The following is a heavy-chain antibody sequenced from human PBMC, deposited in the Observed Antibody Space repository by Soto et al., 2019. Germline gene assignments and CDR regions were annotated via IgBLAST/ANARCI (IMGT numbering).Heavy chain of an antibody. J-gene: IGHJ4*02. V-gene: IGHV4-39*01. CDR1: GAAITSTIYF. CDR2: IYYSGKT. Sequence: ETQSLTRTFSGAAITSTIYFLSGMRKRPWNGLEWVGSIYYSGKTHYNPSLKSRVTISVDRSKNQFSLQMSSVTAADSSVYYCAKNLPRTRRFDYCVQRSLVTVSS. CDR3: AKNLPRTRRFDY.